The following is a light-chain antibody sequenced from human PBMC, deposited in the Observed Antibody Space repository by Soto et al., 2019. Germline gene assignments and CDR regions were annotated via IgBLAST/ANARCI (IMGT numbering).Light chain of an antibody. J-gene: IGLJ2*01. CDR1: SSDIGAYNY. CDR3: TSYTTTSSLGV. Sequence: QAVVTQPASVSGSPGQSITLSCSGTSSDIGAYNYVSWYQQHPGKAPKLMIYEVSNRPSGVSTRFSGSKSGSTASLTISGLQADDEADYYCTSYTTTSSLGVFGGGTKLTVL. CDR2: EVS. V-gene: IGLV2-14*01.